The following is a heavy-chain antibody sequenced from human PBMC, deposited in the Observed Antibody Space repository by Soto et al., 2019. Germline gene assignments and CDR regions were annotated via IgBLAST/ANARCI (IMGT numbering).Heavy chain of an antibody. D-gene: IGHD2-8*01. Sequence: SETLSLTCSVSGGSISRYYWSWIRQPPGKGLEWIGYAYYSGDTGYNPSLKSRVTMAVDTSKSQVSLKLSSVTAADTAVYYCARDRSTYGGGGTGEVKENWFDPWGQGALVTVSS. V-gene: IGHV4-59*01. CDR1: GGSISRYY. J-gene: IGHJ5*02. CDR2: AYYSGDT. CDR3: ARDRSTYGGGGTGEVKENWFDP.